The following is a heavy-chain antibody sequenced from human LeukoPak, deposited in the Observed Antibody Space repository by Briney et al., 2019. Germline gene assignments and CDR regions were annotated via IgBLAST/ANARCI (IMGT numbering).Heavy chain of an antibody. CDR2: INTNGSST. CDR3: ARGRHLYSYAYDYYMDV. CDR1: GFTFSSYW. V-gene: IGHV3-74*01. Sequence: GGSLRLSCAASGFTFSSYWMHWVRQAPGKGLVWVSRINTNGSSTNYADSVKGRFTISRDNAKNTLYLQVDSLRAEDTAVYYCARGRHLYSYAYDYYMDVWGKGTTVTVSS. D-gene: IGHD5-18*01. J-gene: IGHJ6*03.